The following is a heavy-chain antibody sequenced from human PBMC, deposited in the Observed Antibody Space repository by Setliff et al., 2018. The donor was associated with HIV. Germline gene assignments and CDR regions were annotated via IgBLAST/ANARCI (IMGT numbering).Heavy chain of an antibody. D-gene: IGHD3-22*01. CDR2: IYPTDSDT. V-gene: IGHV5-51*01. J-gene: IGHJ4*02. CDR3: AKEPSYYYDSSGYSGIAH. CDR1: GYNFNTYW. Sequence: GESLKISCRAFGYNFNTYWIDWVRQMPGKGLEWMGTIYPTDSDTKYNPSFQGRVSISADRSISTAYLQWSSLRASDTAMYYCAKEPSYYYDSSGYSGIAHWGQGTLVTVSS.